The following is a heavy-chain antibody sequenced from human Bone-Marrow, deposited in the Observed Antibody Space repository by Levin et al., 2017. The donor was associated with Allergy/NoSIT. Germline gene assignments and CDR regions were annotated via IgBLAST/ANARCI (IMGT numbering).Heavy chain of an antibody. CDR1: GFTFSGYT. J-gene: IGHJ4*02. V-gene: IGHV3-21*01. Sequence: KTGGSLRLSCVASGFTFSGYTMNWVRQAPGKGLEWVSTFSSTNNYIYYADSVKGRFTISRDNAKNSLYLQLNRLRVEDTAVYYCATTLRGSGSFQDWGQGTLVTVSS. CDR3: ATTLRGSGSFQD. D-gene: IGHD3-10*01. CDR2: FSSTNNYI.